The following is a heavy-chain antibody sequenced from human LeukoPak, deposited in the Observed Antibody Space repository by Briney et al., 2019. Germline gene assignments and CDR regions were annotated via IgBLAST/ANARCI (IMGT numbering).Heavy chain of an antibody. CDR2: IYSSGST. J-gene: IGHJ4*02. D-gene: IGHD6-19*01. V-gene: IGHV4-59*08. CDR3: ARASSYTGHLGW. Sequence: SETLSLTCTVSGGSISSYYWSWIRQPPGKGLEWIGYIYSSGSTNYNPSLKSRVTISVDTSRNQFSLNLISVTAADTAVYYCARASSYTGHLGWWGQGTLVTASS. CDR1: GGSISSYY.